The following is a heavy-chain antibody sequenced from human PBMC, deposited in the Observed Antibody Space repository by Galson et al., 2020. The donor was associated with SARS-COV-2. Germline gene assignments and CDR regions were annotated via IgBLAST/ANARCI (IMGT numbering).Heavy chain of an antibody. CDR1: GFTFGDYW. Sequence: TGGSLRLSCAASGFTFGDYWMHWLRQVPGRGLVWVSSIKTDGSGATYADAVKGRFTISRDNARNTLYLQMNSLRAEDTAVYYCARPPYFDFWGGYPHNDFDLWGRGTRVSVSS. D-gene: IGHD3-3*01. J-gene: IGHJ2*01. CDR2: IKTDGSGA. CDR3: ARPPYFDFWGGYPHNDFDL. V-gene: IGHV3-74*01.